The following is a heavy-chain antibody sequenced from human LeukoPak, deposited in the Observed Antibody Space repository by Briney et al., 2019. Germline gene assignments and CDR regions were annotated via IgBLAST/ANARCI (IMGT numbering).Heavy chain of an antibody. Sequence: PGGSLRLSCAATGFSFKDYAMHWVRQIPGKGPEWVSAISWNGGSTAYADSVKGRFTISRDNAKNSLFLQLSNLRPEDTALYYCAKHLRATNTFTFFGLDVWGQGTTVTVSS. V-gene: IGHV3-9*01. CDR3: AKHLRATNTFTFFGLDV. D-gene: IGHD1-26*01. CDR1: GFSFKDYA. CDR2: ISWNGGST. J-gene: IGHJ6*02.